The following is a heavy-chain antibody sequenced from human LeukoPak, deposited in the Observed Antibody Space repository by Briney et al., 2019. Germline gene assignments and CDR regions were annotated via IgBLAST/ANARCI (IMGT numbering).Heavy chain of an antibody. Sequence: SETLSLTCAVYGGSFSGYYWSWIRQPPGKGLEWIGEINHSGSTNYNPSLKSRVTISVDRSKNQFSLKLSSVTAADTAVYYCARGRVVPAAKPYYYYYMDVWGKGTTVTVSS. D-gene: IGHD2-2*02. CDR3: ARGRVVPAAKPYYYYYMDV. J-gene: IGHJ6*03. CDR2: INHSGST. CDR1: GGSFSGYY. V-gene: IGHV4-34*01.